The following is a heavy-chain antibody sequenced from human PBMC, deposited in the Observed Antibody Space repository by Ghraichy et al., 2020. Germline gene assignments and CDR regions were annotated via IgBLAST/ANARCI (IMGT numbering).Heavy chain of an antibody. Sequence: SETLSLTCTVSGGSISSGDYYWSWIRQPPGKGLEWIGYIYYSGSTYYNPSLKSRVTISVDTSKNQFSLNLSSVTAADTAVYYCASIFDWLFGRDSPDACDIWGQGKMVTVSS. CDR1: GGSISSGDYY. CDR2: IYYSGST. D-gene: IGHD3-9*01. CDR3: ASIFDWLFGRDSPDACDI. V-gene: IGHV4-30-4*01. J-gene: IGHJ3*02.